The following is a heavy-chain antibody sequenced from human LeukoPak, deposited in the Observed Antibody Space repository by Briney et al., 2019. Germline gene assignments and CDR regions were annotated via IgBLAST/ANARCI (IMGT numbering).Heavy chain of an antibody. CDR2: ISSSGSTI. CDR3: ARVPAPGYSSGWNQNYYYSYGMDV. V-gene: IGHV3-11*01. D-gene: IGHD6-19*01. Sequence: GGSLRLSCAASGFTFSDYYMSWIRQAPGKGLEWVSYISSSGSTIYYADSVKGRFTISRDNAKNSLYLQMNSLRAEDTAVYYCARVPAPGYSSGWNQNYYYSYGMDVWGQGTTVTVSS. CDR1: GFTFSDYY. J-gene: IGHJ6*02.